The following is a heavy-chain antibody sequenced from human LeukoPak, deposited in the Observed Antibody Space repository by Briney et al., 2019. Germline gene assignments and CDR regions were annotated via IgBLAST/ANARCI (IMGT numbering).Heavy chain of an antibody. CDR1: GGTFSSYA. D-gene: IGHD3-22*01. J-gene: IGHJ4*02. Sequence: ASVKVSCKASGGTFSSYAISWVRQAPGQGLQWMGGIVPIFGTPNYAQKFQGRVTITADESTSTVYMEPSSLRSEDTAVYYCASSYYYDSSGNPITFDYWGQGTLVSVSS. V-gene: IGHV1-69*13. CDR3: ASSYYYDSSGNPITFDY. CDR2: IVPIFGTP.